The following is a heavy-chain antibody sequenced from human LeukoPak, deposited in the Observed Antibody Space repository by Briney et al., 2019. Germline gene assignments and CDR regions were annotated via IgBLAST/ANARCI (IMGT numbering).Heavy chain of an antibody. J-gene: IGHJ4*02. CDR1: GFTFSSNS. Sequence: GGSLRLSCAASGFTFSSNSMNRVRQAPGKGLEWVSSISSSSYIYYADSVKGRFTISRDNAKNSLYLQMNSLRADDTALYYCARDGAAGGHGVPHSWGRGPLAIVSS. CDR2: ISSSSYI. D-gene: IGHD4-17*01. V-gene: IGHV3-21*01. CDR3: ARDGAAGGHGVPHS.